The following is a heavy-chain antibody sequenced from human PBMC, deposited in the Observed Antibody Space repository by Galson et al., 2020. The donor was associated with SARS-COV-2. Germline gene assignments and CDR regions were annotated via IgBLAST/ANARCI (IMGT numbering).Heavy chain of an antibody. V-gene: IGHV3-23*01. CDR3: AKAPITIFGLRGKYFDY. Sequence: GGSLRLSCAASGFTFSSCAMSWVRQAPGKGLEWVSAISGTGGSTYYADSVKGRFTISRDNSKNTLYLQMNSLRAEDTAVYYCAKAPITIFGLRGKYFDYWGQGTLVTVSS. J-gene: IGHJ4*02. CDR2: ISGTGGST. D-gene: IGHD3-3*01. CDR1: GFTFSSCA.